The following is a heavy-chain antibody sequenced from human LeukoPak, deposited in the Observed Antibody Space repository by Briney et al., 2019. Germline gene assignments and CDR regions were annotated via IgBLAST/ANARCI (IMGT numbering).Heavy chain of an antibody. CDR1: GFTFSAYW. Sequence: GESLRLSCAASGFTFSAYWMTWVRQAPGKGLAWVANIIEGGDLKYYVDSVKGRFTISRDNTKNSLYLQMTSLRADDTAVYYCARVGKNGWDFDHWGQGTLVTVSS. CDR3: ARVGKNGWDFDH. CDR2: IIEGGDLK. J-gene: IGHJ4*02. D-gene: IGHD6-19*01. V-gene: IGHV3-7*01.